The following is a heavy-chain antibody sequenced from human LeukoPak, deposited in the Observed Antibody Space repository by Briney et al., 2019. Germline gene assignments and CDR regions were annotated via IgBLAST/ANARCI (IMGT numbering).Heavy chain of an antibody. CDR2: IDPDTGDT. V-gene: IGHV1-2*02. D-gene: IGHD3-22*01. J-gene: IGHJ4*02. Sequence: GASVKASCKPSGYTFIDHYLHWVRQAPGQGLESLGWIDPDTGDTNYPQKFQGRVTVSRDTSSSTAYMELNRLRSDDTAVYYCARAGHNSNSGGYDFWGLGTLVTVSS. CDR1: GYTFIDHY. CDR3: ARAGHNSNSGGYDF.